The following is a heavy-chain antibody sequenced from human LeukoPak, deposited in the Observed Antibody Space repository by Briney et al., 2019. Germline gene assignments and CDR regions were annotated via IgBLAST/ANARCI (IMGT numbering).Heavy chain of an antibody. D-gene: IGHD1-26*01. CDR2: VKSDGSST. V-gene: IGHV3-74*01. Sequence: GGSLRLSCAASGFTFSSYWMHWVRQAPGKGLVWVSRVKSDGSSTNYADSVKGRFTVSRDNAKNTLILQMNSLRAEDAAVYYSARGGSPPEALGDTFDVWGHGTLVTVPS. CDR1: GFTFSSYW. CDR3: ARGGSPPEALGDTFDV. J-gene: IGHJ3*01.